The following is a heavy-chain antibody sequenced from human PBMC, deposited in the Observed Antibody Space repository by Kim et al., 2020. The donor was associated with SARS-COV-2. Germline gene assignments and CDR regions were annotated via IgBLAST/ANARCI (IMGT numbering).Heavy chain of an antibody. CDR2: ISYDGTNK. D-gene: IGHD2-15*01. J-gene: IGHJ5*02. Sequence: GGSLRLSCAASGFTFTSYGMHWVRQAPGKGLEWVAVISYDGTNKYYADSVKGRFTISRDNSKNTLFLQMNSLRVDDTAVYYCAKDRDVVVAAATNWFDPWGQGTLVTVSS. CDR3: AKDRDVVVAAATNWFDP. V-gene: IGHV3-30*18. CDR1: GFTFTSYG.